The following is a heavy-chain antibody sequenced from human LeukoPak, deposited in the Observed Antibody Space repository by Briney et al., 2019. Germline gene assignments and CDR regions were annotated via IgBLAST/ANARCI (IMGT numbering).Heavy chain of an antibody. CDR3: ARVFGELSLYYYYYMDV. CDR1: GGSISSYY. J-gene: IGHJ6*03. Sequence: SETLSLTCTVSGGSISSYYWSWIRQPAGKGLEWIGRIYTSGSTNYNPSLKSRVTMSVDTSKNQFSLKLSSVTAADTAVYYCARVFGELSLYYYYYMDVWGKGTTVTVSS. D-gene: IGHD3-10*01. V-gene: IGHV4-4*07. CDR2: IYTSGST.